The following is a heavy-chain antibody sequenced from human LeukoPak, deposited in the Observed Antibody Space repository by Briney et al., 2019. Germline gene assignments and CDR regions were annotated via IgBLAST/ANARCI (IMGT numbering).Heavy chain of an antibody. Sequence: SETLSLTCTVSGGSISSGSYYWNWIRQPAGKGLEWIGRMYTSGRTNYNPSLKSRVTISVDTSKNQFSLKVTSVTAADTAVYYCARQTGSGLFILPGGQGTLVTVSS. D-gene: IGHD3/OR15-3a*01. CDR2: MYTSGRT. CDR1: GGSISSGSYY. J-gene: IGHJ4*02. V-gene: IGHV4-61*02. CDR3: ARQTGSGLFILP.